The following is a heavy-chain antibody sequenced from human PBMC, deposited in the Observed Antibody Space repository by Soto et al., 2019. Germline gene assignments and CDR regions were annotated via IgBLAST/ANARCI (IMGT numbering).Heavy chain of an antibody. Sequence: QVQLVQSGADVKKPGSSVKVSCKASGGTFSSYAISWVRQAPGQGLEWMGGIIPIFGTANYAQKFQGRVTITADKSTSTAYMELSSLRAEDTAVYYCANLLEMAATNYGMDVWGQGTTVTVSS. D-gene: IGHD2-15*01. J-gene: IGHJ6*02. V-gene: IGHV1-69*06. CDR3: ANLLEMAATNYGMDV. CDR2: IIPIFGTA. CDR1: GGTFSSYA.